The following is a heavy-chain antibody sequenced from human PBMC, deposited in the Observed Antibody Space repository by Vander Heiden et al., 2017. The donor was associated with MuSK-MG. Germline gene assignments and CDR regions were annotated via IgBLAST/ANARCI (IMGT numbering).Heavy chain of an antibody. Sequence: EVQLVESGGGVVQPGGSVRLACAASGFTLSSYWMSWVRQAPGKGLEWVANIKQDGSEKYYVDSVKGRFTISRDNAKNSLYLQMNSLRAEDTAVYYCARDRGSEEYYYYYMDVWGKGTTVTVSS. CDR3: ARDRGSEEYYYYYMDV. D-gene: IGHD3-16*01. CDR2: IKQDGSEK. J-gene: IGHJ6*03. V-gene: IGHV3-7*03. CDR1: GFTLSSYW.